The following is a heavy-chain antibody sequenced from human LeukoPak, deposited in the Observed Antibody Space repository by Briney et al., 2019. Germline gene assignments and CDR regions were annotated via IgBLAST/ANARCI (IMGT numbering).Heavy chain of an antibody. CDR1: GGTFSSYA. CDR3: ARSDCGGACPLFDP. D-gene: IGHD2-21*02. J-gene: IGHJ5*02. Sequence: SVKVSCKASGGTFSSYAISWVRQAPGQGLEWMGGIIPIFGTANYAQKFQGRVTITADESTSTAYMELSSLRSEDTAVYYCARSDCGGACPLFDPWGQGTLVTVSS. V-gene: IGHV1-69*13. CDR2: IIPIFGTA.